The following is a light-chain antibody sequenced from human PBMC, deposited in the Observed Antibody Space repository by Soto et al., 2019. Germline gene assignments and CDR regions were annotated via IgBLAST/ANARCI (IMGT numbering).Light chain of an antibody. V-gene: IGKV3-11*01. CDR2: DAS. J-gene: IGKJ4*01. Sequence: EIVLTQSPATLSLSPGERATLSCRASQSVSTFLAWYQQKPGQAPRLLIYDASNRATGLPARFSGSGSGTDFTLAIGSLEPEEFAVYYCQQRSDWPLQLTFGGGTKVE. CDR3: QQRSDWPLQLT. CDR1: QSVSTF.